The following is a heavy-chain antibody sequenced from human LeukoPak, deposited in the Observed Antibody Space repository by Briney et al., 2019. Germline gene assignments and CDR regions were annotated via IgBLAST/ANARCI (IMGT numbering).Heavy chain of an antibody. CDR1: GGTFSSYA. D-gene: IGHD3-22*01. CDR2: IIPILGIA. J-gene: IGHJ4*02. CDR3: ATTYYYDSSGYYYVDY. Sequence: ASVKVSCKASGGTFSSYAISWVRQAPGQGLEWMGRIIPILGIANYAQKFQGRVTITADKSTSTAYMELSSLRSEDTAVYYCATTYYYDSSGYYYVDYWGQGTLVTVSP. V-gene: IGHV1-69*04.